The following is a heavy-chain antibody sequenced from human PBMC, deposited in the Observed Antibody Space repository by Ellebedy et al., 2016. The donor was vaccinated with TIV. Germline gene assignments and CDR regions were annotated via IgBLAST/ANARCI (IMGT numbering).Heavy chain of an antibody. CDR1: GASITSSNW. J-gene: IGHJ4*02. Sequence: SQTLSLTCAVSGASITSSNWWPWVRQAPGRGLDWIGEVSHSGSTYYNPSLKSRVSMSVDKSKNQFSLNLSSVTAADTAIYYCARDRDVTSRGILDYWGQGILVTVSS. CDR2: VSHSGST. CDR3: ARDRDVTSRGILDY. V-gene: IGHV4-4*02. D-gene: IGHD5-24*01.